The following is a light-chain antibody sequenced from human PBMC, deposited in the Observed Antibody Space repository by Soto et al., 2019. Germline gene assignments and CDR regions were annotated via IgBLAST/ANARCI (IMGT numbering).Light chain of an antibody. J-gene: IGLJ1*01. CDR3: SSFTSSSSYV. CDR1: SSDVGSYNS. V-gene: IGLV2-14*03. Sequence: APAQPPFVSGSTAQSTTNHCTGNSSDVGSYNSVSWYQQYPGKAPTLMIHDVSNRPSGVSNRFSGSKSGNTASLTISGLQAEDEADYYCSSFTSSSSYVFGSGTKVTVL. CDR2: DVS.